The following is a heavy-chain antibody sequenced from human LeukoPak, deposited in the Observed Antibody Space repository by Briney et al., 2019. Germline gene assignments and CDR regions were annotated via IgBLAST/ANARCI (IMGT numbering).Heavy chain of an antibody. V-gene: IGHV1-46*01. Sequence: ASVKVSCKTSGYTFTIYYMHWVRQAPGQGLEWMGIINLSGGSTSYAQKFQARVTMTRDTSTSTVYMELSSLKSEDTAVYYCAKSYCTGASCYGWFDSWGQGTLVTVSS. CDR1: GYTFTIYY. CDR2: INLSGGST. CDR3: AKSYCTGASCYGWFDS. J-gene: IGHJ5*01. D-gene: IGHD2-2*01.